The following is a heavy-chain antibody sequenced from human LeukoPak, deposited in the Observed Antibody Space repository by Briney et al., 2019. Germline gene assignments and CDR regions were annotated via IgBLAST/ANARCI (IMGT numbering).Heavy chain of an antibody. D-gene: IGHD1-26*01. V-gene: IGHV3-72*01. CDR3: ARIGPSGSYGMDV. CDR1: GFCMSVYW. J-gene: IGHJ6*02. CDR2: SRNKANRYST. Sequence: GSLRLSCEASGFCMSVYWMSWVRQAPGKGLDWVGRSRNKANRYSTEYAASVKGRFTISRDESKNSLYLQMNNLKIEDTAVYYCARIGPSGSYGMDVWGQGTTVIVSS.